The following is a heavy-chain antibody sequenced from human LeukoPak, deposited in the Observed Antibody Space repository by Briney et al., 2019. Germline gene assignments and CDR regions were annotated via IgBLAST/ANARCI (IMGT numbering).Heavy chain of an antibody. D-gene: IGHD5-18*01. J-gene: IGHJ4*02. CDR2: IFYSGST. CDR3: ARGGYSYGLHDY. Sequence: SETLSLTCTVSGVSISTGGYRWSWIRQHPGKDLEWIGHIFYSGSTYYNPSLKSRVTISVDTSKNQFSLKLSSVTAADTAVYYCARGGYSYGLHDYWGQGTLVTVSS. CDR1: GVSISTGGYR. V-gene: IGHV4-31*03.